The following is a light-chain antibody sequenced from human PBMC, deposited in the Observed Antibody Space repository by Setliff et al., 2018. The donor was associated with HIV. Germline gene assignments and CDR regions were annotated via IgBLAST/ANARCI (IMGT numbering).Light chain of an antibody. V-gene: IGLV3-21*04. J-gene: IGLJ1*01. CDR2: YDS. Sequence: SYELTQPPSVSVAPGKTARITCGGNNIGSKSVHWYQQKPGQAPVLVIYYDSDRPSGIPERFSGSNSWNTATLTISRVEAGDEADYYCQVWDSSSDHPYVFGTGTKGTVL. CDR1: NIGSKS. CDR3: QVWDSSSDHPYV.